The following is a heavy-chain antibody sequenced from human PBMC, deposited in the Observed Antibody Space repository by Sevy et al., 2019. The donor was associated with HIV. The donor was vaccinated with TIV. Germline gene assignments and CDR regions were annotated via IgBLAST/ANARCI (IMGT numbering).Heavy chain of an antibody. J-gene: IGHJ3*02. D-gene: IGHD3-9*01. Sequence: SETLSLTCTVSGGSISSGDYYWSWIRQPPGKGLEWIGYSYYSGSTYYNPSLKSRITISVDTSKNQFSLKLSTVTAADAAVYYRARGRGSSKYYDILTGALDIWGQGTMVTVSS. V-gene: IGHV4-30-4*01. CDR2: SYYSGST. CDR3: ARGRGSSKYYDILTGALDI. CDR1: GGSISSGDYY.